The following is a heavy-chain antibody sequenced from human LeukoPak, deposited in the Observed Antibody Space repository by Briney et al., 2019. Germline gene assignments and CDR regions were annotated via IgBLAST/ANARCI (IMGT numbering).Heavy chain of an antibody. D-gene: IGHD3-10*01. CDR3: ARGPTYGSRSDFLES. CDR1: GFTFSSYA. J-gene: IGHJ4*02. V-gene: IGHV3-23*01. CDR2: ISGGGSST. Sequence: PGGSLRLSCAASGFTFSSYAMNWVRQAPGKGLEWVSLISGGGSSTYYADSVKGRFTISRDNSKNTLSLQMNSLRVEDTAVYYCARGPTYGSRSDFLESWGLGTLVTVSS.